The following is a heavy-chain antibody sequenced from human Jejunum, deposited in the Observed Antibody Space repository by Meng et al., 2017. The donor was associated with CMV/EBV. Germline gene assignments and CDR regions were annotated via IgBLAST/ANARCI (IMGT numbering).Heavy chain of an antibody. CDR2: IRQDGSDK. CDR3: ARGDGSIHASRLLDY. J-gene: IGHJ4*02. V-gene: IGHV3-7*01. D-gene: IGHD2-15*01. CDR1: GFTFSTYW. Sequence: GFTFSTYWMSWVRQAPGYGLGWVANIRQDGSDKYYVDSVRGRFTISRDNAQNSLYLQINSLRAEDSAVYYCARGDGSIHASRLLDYWGQGTLVTVSS.